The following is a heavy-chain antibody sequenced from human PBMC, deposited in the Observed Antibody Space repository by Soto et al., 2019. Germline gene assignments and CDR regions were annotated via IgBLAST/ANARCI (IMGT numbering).Heavy chain of an antibody. D-gene: IGHD3-16*01. J-gene: IGHJ4*02. Sequence: VASVKVSCKASGGTFSSYAISWVRQAPGQGLEWMGGIIPIFGTANYAQKFQGRVTITADESTSTAYMELSSLRSGDTAVYYCAREGEDGYTNYWGQGTLVTVSS. CDR3: AREGEDGYTNY. CDR2: IIPIFGTA. V-gene: IGHV1-69*13. CDR1: GGTFSSYA.